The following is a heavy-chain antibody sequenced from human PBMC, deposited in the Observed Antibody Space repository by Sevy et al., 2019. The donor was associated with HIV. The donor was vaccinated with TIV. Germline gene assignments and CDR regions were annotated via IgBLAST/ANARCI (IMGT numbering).Heavy chain of an antibody. V-gene: IGHV4-34*01. Sequence: SETLSLTCAVYGGSFSGYYWSWIRQPPGKGLEWIGEINHSGGTNYNPSLKSRVTISVDTSKNQFSLKLSSVTAADTAVYYCARGAGYSGYANYFDYWGQGTLVTVSS. D-gene: IGHD5-12*01. J-gene: IGHJ4*02. CDR1: GGSFSGYY. CDR3: ARGAGYSGYANYFDY. CDR2: INHSGGT.